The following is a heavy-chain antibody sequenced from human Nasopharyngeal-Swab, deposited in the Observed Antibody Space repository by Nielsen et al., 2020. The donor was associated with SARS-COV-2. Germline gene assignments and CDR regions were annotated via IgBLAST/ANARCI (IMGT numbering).Heavy chain of an antibody. D-gene: IGHD5-12*01. CDR1: GFTFSSYS. CDR2: ISSSSSTI. V-gene: IGHV3-48*04. J-gene: IGHJ6*02. CDR3: ARVDIVATILRYYYYGMDV. Sequence: GESLKISCAASGFTFSSYSMNWVRQAPGKGLEWVSYISSSSSTIYYADSVKGRFTISRDNAKNSLYLQMNSLRAEDTAVYYCARVDIVATILRYYYYGMDVWGQGTTVTVSS.